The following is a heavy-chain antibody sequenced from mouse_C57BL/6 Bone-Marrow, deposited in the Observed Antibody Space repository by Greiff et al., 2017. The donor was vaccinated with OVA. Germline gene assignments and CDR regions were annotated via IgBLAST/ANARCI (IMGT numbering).Heavy chain of an antibody. J-gene: IGHJ4*01. CDR2: ISYDGSN. CDR1: GYSITSGYY. Sequence: EVKLLESGPGLVKPSQSLSLTCSVTGYSITSGYYWNWIRQFPGNKLEWMGYISYDGSNNYNPSLKNRISITRDTSKNQFFLKLNSVTTEDTATYYCARDITTVVAPHYYAMDYWGQGTSVTVSS. V-gene: IGHV3-6*01. D-gene: IGHD1-1*01. CDR3: ARDITTVVAPHYYAMDY.